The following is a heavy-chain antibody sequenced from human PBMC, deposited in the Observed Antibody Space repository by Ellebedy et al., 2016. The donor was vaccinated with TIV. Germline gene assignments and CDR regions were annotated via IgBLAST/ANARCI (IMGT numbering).Heavy chain of an antibody. CDR3: ALIRTDAFDI. CDR2: IDWDDDK. Sequence: SGPTLVTPTQTLTLTCTFSGLSVNTDGMRVNWIRQPPGKALEWLARIDWDDDKFYRPSLKTRLTISKDTSKNQVVLTMTNVDPVDTGTYDCALIRTDAFDIWGQGTMVTVSS. V-gene: IGHV2-70*04. CDR1: GLSVNTDGMR. J-gene: IGHJ3*02.